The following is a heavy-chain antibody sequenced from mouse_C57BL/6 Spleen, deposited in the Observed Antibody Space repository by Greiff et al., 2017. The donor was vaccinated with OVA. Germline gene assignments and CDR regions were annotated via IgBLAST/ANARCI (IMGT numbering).Heavy chain of an antibody. V-gene: IGHV1-64*01. J-gene: IGHJ2*01. CDR3: ARDSKLYYFDY. CDR2: IHPNSGST. Sequence: VQLQQPGAELVKPGASVKLSCKASGYTFTSYWMHWVKQRPGQGLEWIGMIHPNSGSTNYNEKFKSKATLTVDKSSSTAYMQLSSLTSEDSAFYYCARDSKLYYFDYWGQGTTLTVSS. CDR1: GYTFTSYW. D-gene: IGHD2-5*01.